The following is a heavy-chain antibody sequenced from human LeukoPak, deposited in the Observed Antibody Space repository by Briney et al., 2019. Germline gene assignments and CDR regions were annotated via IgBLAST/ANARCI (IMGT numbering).Heavy chain of an antibody. V-gene: IGHV1-18*01. CDR2: ISAYNGNT. CDR1: GYTFTSYG. J-gene: IGHJ4*02. D-gene: IGHD6-19*01. Sequence: ASVKVSYKASGYTFTSYGISWVRQAPGQGLEWMGWISAYNGNTNYAQKLQGRVTMTTDTSTSTAYMELRSLRSEDTAVYYCVREAVAGSDFDYWGQGTLVTVSS. CDR3: VREAVAGSDFDY.